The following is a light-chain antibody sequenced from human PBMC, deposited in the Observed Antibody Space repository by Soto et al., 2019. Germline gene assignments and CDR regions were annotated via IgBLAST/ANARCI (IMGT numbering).Light chain of an antibody. J-gene: IGKJ1*01. V-gene: IGKV1-27*01. CDR2: AAS. Sequence: DIQMRHSASSLSASIGHXGXXXVXASQGISNYLAWYQQKPGKVPKLLIYAASTLQSGVPSRFSGSGSGTDFTLTISSLQPEDVATYYCQKYNSAPKTFGQGTKVDNK. CDR1: QGISNY. CDR3: QKYNSAPKT.